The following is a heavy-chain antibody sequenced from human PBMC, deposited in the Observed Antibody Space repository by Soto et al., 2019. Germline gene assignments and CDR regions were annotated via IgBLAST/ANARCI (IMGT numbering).Heavy chain of an antibody. CDR2: IYYIGST. Sequence: QVQLQESGPGLVKPSQTLSLTCTVSGGSISSGGYYWSWIRQHPGKGLEWIGYIYYIGSTNYNPSLKSRVTISVDTSKSQFSLKLSSVTAADTAVYYCARVLRTPDYHYYMDVWGKGTTVTVSS. CDR3: ARVLRTPDYHYYMDV. D-gene: IGHD2-15*01. V-gene: IGHV4-31*03. J-gene: IGHJ6*03. CDR1: GGSISSGGYY.